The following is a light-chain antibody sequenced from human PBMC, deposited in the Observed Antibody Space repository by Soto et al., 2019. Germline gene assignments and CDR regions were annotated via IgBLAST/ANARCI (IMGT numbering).Light chain of an antibody. CDR1: SSDVGGYNY. J-gene: IGLJ1*01. Sequence: QSALTQPPSASGSPGQSVTISCTGTSSDVGGYNYVSWYQQHPGKAPKLMIYEVNKRPSGVPDRFSGSKSGTTASLTVSGLQAEDEADYYCSSYAGSSSYVFGTGTKLTVL. V-gene: IGLV2-8*01. CDR3: SSYAGSSSYV. CDR2: EVN.